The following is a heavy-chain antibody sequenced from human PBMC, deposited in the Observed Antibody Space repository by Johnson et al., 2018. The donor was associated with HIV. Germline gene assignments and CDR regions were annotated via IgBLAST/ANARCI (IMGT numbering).Heavy chain of an antibody. Sequence: VQLVESGGGVVRPGGSLTLSCEASAFNFDDYGMSWVRQGPGKGPEWVSGINWNGESTGYAESVKGRFTISRDNAKNSLYLQMNSLRVEDTAVYYCARGEEEQLGDAFDIWGQGTMVTVSS. D-gene: IGHD6-6*01. CDR2: INWNGEST. V-gene: IGHV3-20*04. J-gene: IGHJ3*02. CDR3: ARGEEEQLGDAFDI. CDR1: AFNFDDYG.